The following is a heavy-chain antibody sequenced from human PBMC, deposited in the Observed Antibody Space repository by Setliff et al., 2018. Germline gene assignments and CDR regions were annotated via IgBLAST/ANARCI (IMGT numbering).Heavy chain of an antibody. CDR1: GFSVSEHY. CDR3: AVSGINDPLSY. Sequence: PGGSLRLSCAASGFSVSEHYIDWVRQAPGKGLEWVARSTSRGRSHTTEYAASVKGRFTISREDLKNSLDLQMNTLKTDDTAVYYCAVSGINDPLSYWGQGTLVTVSS. CDR2: STSRGRSHTT. J-gene: IGHJ4*02. D-gene: IGHD2-15*01. V-gene: IGHV3-72*01.